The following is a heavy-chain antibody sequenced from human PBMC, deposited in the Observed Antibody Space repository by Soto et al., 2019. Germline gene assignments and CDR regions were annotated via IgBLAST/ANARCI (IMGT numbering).Heavy chain of an antibody. D-gene: IGHD2-21*02. CDR3: ARDYYGGNSRYFDL. V-gene: IGHV3-66*01. CDR1: GFTVSSHY. Sequence: EVQLVESGGGLVQPGGSLRLSCAASGFTVSSHYMSWVRQAPGKGLEWVSVIYSGGSTYYTDSVKGRFTISRDNSKNTPFLQTNSLRAEYAAVYYCARDYYGGNSRYFDLWGRGTLVTVSS. CDR2: IYSGGST. J-gene: IGHJ2*01.